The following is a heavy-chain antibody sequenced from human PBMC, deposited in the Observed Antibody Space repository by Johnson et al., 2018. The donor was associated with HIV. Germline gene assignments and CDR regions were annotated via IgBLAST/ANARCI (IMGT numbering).Heavy chain of an antibody. J-gene: IGHJ3*02. CDR2: IGTIDDT. V-gene: IGHV3-13*01. CDR1: GFSFSDYY. Sequence: VQLVESGGGLVKPGGSLRLSCAASGFSFSDYYMHWVRQVRGKGLEWVSGIGTIDDTYYSDSVKGRFTISRDNSKNTLYLQMNSLRAEDTAVYYCAKGDGYNYAFDIWGQGTMVTVSS. D-gene: IGHD5-24*01. CDR3: AKGDGYNYAFDI.